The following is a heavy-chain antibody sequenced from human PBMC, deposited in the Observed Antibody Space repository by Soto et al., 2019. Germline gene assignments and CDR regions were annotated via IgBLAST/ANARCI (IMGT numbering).Heavy chain of an antibody. CDR2: IYYSGST. CDR3: ATNRARITIFGR. CDR1: GGSISSGDYY. J-gene: IGHJ4*02. Sequence: PSETLSLTCTVSGGSISSGDYYWSWIRQPPGKGLEWIGYIYYSGSTYYNPSLKSRVTISVDTSKNQFSLKLSSVTAADTAVYYCATNRARITIFGRWGQGTLVTVSS. D-gene: IGHD3-3*01. V-gene: IGHV4-30-4*01.